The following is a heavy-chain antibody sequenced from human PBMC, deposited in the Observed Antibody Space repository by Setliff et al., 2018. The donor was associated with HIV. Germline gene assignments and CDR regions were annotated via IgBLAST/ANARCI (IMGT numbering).Heavy chain of an antibody. V-gene: IGHV1-46*01. D-gene: IGHD1-1*01. CDR1: GYSFTSYY. Sequence: ASVKVSCKASGYSFTSYYIHWVRQAPGQGLEWVGIINPSGGSTSYRQKFQGRVTMTRDTSTSTVYMELSSLRSEDTAVYYCARDRPLQSVYVMDVWGQGTTVT. J-gene: IGHJ6*02. CDR2: INPSGGST. CDR3: ARDRPLQSVYVMDV.